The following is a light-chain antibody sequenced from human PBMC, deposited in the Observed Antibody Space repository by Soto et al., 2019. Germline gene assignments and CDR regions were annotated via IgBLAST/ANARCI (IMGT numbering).Light chain of an antibody. V-gene: IGKV3-11*01. CDR2: DAS. Sequence: EIVLTQSPATLSLSPGERATLSCRASQSVSSYLAWYQQKPGQAPRLLIYDASNRASGTPARFSGGGSGTDFTLTISSLEPEDFAVYYCQQRSNWPPWTFGQGTKVEIK. CDR3: QQRSNWPPWT. J-gene: IGKJ1*01. CDR1: QSVSSY.